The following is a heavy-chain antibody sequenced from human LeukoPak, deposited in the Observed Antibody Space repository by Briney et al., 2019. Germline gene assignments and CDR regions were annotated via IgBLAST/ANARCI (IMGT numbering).Heavy chain of an antibody. J-gene: IGHJ4*02. CDR3: AKGDSSGWFIIDY. CDR2: ISSSGSTI. V-gene: IGHV3-48*03. D-gene: IGHD6-19*01. Sequence: GGSLRLSCAASGFTFSSYEMNWVRQAPGKGLEWVSYISSSGSTIYYADSVKGRFTISRDNAKNSLYLQMNSLRAEDMALYYCAKGDSSGWFIIDYWGQGTLVTVSS. CDR1: GFTFSSYE.